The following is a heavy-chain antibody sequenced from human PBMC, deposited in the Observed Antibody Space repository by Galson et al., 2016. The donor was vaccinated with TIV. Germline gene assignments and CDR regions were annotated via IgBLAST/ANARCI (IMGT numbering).Heavy chain of an antibody. Sequence: SLRLSCAASGFAVSSYEMNWVRQAPGKGLEWLSYIGRGANFRDYSDSVKGRFTVSEESAKNSLYLQMSSLRAEDTGVYYCARDGGNAWEYDCWGQGTLVTVSP. D-gene: IGHD1-26*01. V-gene: IGHV3-48*03. CDR1: GFAVSSYE. CDR3: ARDGGNAWEYDC. CDR2: IGRGANFR. J-gene: IGHJ4*02.